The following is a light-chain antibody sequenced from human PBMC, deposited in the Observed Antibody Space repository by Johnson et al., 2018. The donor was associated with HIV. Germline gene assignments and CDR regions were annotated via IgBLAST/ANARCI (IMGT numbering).Light chain of an antibody. V-gene: IGLV1-51*01. CDR3: GTGDSSLSAGV. CDR2: DNN. Sequence: QSVLTQPPSVSAAPGQKVTISCSGSSSNIGNNYVSWYQQLPGTAPKLLIYDNNKRPSGIPDRFSGSKSGTSATLGITGLQTGDEADYYCGTGDSSLSAGVFGTGTEVTVL. CDR1: SSNIGNNY. J-gene: IGLJ1*01.